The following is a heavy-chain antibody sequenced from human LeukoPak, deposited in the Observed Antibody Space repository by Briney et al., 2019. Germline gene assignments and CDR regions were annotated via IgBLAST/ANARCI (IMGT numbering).Heavy chain of an antibody. V-gene: IGHV3-23*01. Sequence: GGSLRLSCAASGFTFSFHAMSWVRQAPGKGLEWVSGITGSGGSTYYADSVKGRFTISRDNSKSTLYLQMNSLRAEDTAVYYCAKDRQVVITTPLDYRGQGALVTVSS. CDR1: GFTFSFHA. CDR2: ITGSGGST. D-gene: IGHD3-22*01. CDR3: AKDRQVVITTPLDY. J-gene: IGHJ4*02.